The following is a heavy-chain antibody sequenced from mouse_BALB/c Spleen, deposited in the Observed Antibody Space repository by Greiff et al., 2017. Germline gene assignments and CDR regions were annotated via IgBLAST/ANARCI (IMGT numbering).Heavy chain of an antibody. V-gene: IGHV1S29*02. Sequence: EVKLVESGPELVKPGASVKISCKASGYTFTDYNMHWVKQSHGKSLEWIGYIYPYNGGTGYNQKFKSKATLTVDNSSSTAYMELRSLTSEDSAVYYCARLTTYAMDYWGQGTSVTVSS. CDR3: ARLTTYAMDY. J-gene: IGHJ4*01. D-gene: IGHD1-1*01. CDR2: IYPYNGGT. CDR1: GYTFTDYN.